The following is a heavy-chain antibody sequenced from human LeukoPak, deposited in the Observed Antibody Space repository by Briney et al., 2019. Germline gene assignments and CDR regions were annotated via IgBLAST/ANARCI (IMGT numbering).Heavy chain of an antibody. Sequence: ASVKVSCKASGYTFTGYYINWLRQAPGQSLEWMGWINPNSGGTNYAQKFQGRVTMTRDTSISTAYMELSRLRSDDTAVYYCRMYYYDSSGYYENYFDYWGQGTLVTVSS. J-gene: IGHJ4*02. D-gene: IGHD3-22*01. CDR1: GYTFTGYY. V-gene: IGHV1-2*02. CDR3: RMYYYDSSGYYENYFDY. CDR2: INPNSGGT.